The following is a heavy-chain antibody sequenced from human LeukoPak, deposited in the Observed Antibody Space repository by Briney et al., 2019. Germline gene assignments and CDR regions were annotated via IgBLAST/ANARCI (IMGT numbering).Heavy chain of an antibody. Sequence: PSETLSLTCAVSGYSISSGYYWGWIRQPPGKGLEWIGSIYHSGSTYYNPSLKSRVTISVDTSKNQFSLRLSSVTAADTAVYYCARRDGSSWYNWFDPWGQGTLVTVSS. CDR3: ARRDGSSWYNWFDP. CDR1: GYSISSGYY. D-gene: IGHD6-13*01. V-gene: IGHV4-38-2*01. J-gene: IGHJ5*02. CDR2: IYHSGST.